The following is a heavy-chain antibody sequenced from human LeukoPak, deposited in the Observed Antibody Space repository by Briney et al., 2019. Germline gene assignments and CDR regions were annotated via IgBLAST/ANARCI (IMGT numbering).Heavy chain of an antibody. CDR2: ISSSGGTT. Sequence: GGSLRLSCAASGFTFSSYSMRWVRQAPGEGVEWVSYISSSGGTTYYADSVKGGFTISRDNAKNSLYLQRNSMRAEDTAVYYCAIAAYRAAELWGQRTLVTVSS. CDR3: AIAAYRAAEL. V-gene: IGHV3-48*01. CDR1: GFTFSSYS. D-gene: IGHD3-10*01. J-gene: IGHJ4*02.